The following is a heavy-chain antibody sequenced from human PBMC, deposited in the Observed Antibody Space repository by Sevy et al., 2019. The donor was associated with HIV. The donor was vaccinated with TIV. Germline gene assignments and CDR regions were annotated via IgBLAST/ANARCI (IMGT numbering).Heavy chain of an antibody. J-gene: IGHJ4*02. CDR3: ARGRGATAVNFDY. CDR1: GGSFSDYY. D-gene: IGHD2-21*02. Sequence: SETLSLTCAVYGGSFSDYYWTWIRQPPGKGLEWIGEINDSGNSNYNPSLKSRLSISVDTSKKQFSLKLKSVTAADTATYFCARGRGATAVNFDYWGQGTLVTVSS. V-gene: IGHV4-34*01. CDR2: INDSGNS.